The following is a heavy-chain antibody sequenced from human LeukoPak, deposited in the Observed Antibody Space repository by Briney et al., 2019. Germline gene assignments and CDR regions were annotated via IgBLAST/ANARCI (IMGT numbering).Heavy chain of an antibody. D-gene: IGHD2-15*01. CDR1: GFTFSSYG. J-gene: IGHJ4*02. CDR3: AKNGARRLGYCSGGSCSYFDY. V-gene: IGHV3-30*18. CDR2: ISYDGSNK. Sequence: PGGSLRLSCAASGFTFSSYGMHWVRQAPGKGLEWVAVISYDGSNKYYADSVKGRFTISRDNSKNTLYLQMNSLRAEDTAVYYCAKNGARRLGYCSGGSCSYFDYWGQGTLVTVSS.